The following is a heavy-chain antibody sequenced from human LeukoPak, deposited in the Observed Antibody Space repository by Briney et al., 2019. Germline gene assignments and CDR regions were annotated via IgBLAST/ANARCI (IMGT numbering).Heavy chain of an antibody. D-gene: IGHD6-13*01. CDR3: ARDRWGSSSWYSRPFDY. CDR2: IIPIFGTA. J-gene: IGHJ4*02. V-gene: IGHV1-69*06. CDR1: GGTFSSYA. Sequence: GASVKVSCKASGGTFSSYAISWVRQAPGQGLEWMGGIIPIFGTANYAQKFQGRVTITADKSTSTAYMELSSLRSEDTAVYYCARDRWGSSSWYSRPFDYWGQGTLVTVSS.